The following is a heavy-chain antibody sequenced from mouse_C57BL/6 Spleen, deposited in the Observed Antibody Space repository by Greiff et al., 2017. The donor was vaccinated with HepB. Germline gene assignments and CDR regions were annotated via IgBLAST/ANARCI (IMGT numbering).Heavy chain of an antibody. V-gene: IGHV1-81*01. Sequence: VQLQQSGAELARPGASVNLSCKASGYTFTSYGISWVKQRTGQGLEWIGEIYPRSGNTYYNEKFKGKATLTADKSSSTAYMELRSLTSEDSAVYFCARYYYGSSYWYFDVWGTGTTVTVSS. CDR2: IYPRSGNT. D-gene: IGHD1-1*01. CDR3: ARYYYGSSYWYFDV. CDR1: GYTFTSYG. J-gene: IGHJ1*03.